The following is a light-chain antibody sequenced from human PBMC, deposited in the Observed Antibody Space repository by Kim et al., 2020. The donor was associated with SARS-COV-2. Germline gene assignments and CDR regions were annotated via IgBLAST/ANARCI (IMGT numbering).Light chain of an antibody. Sequence: SYELTQPPSVSVSPGQTASITCSGDKLGDKYARWYQQKPGQSPVLVIYQDTKRPSGIPERFSGSNSGNTATLTISGTQAMDEADYYCQTWDRITVVFGGG. V-gene: IGLV3-1*01. CDR2: QDT. J-gene: IGLJ2*01. CDR1: KLGDKY. CDR3: QTWDRITVV.